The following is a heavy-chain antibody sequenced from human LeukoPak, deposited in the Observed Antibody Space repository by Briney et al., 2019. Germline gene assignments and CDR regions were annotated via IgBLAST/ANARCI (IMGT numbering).Heavy chain of an antibody. CDR1: GFTVSSNY. V-gene: IGHV3-53*01. Sequence: PGGSLRLSCAASGFTVSSNYMSWVRQAPGKGLEWVSSINGDGYTYYADSVKGRFTISRDNSKNTLYLQMNSLRVEDTAVYYCARDPNGDYVGAFDFWGQGTMVTVSS. CDR2: INGDGYT. J-gene: IGHJ3*01. D-gene: IGHD4-17*01. CDR3: ARDPNGDYVGAFDF.